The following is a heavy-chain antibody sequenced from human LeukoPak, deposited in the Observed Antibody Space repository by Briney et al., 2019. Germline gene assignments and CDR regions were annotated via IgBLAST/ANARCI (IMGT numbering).Heavy chain of an antibody. CDR3: AKALYGGHDY. CDR1: GFTFRNYW. Sequence: GGSLRLSCAASGFTFRNYWMSWVRQVPGKGLEWVVNINEGGNEKNYVDSVKGRFTASRDNAQNSLYLQMNSLRVEDTAVYYCAKALYGGHDYWGQGTLVTVSS. CDR2: INEGGNEK. D-gene: IGHD4-17*01. J-gene: IGHJ4*02. V-gene: IGHV3-7*03.